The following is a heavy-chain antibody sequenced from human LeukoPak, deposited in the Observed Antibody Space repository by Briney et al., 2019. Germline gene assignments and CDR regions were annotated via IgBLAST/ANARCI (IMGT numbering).Heavy chain of an antibody. CDR2: IYYSGST. D-gene: IGHD5-12*01. J-gene: IGHJ3*02. CDR3: ARHGGESIVAKILHAFDI. Sequence: KPSETLSLTCTVSGGSISSYSWSWIRQPPGKGLEWIGSIYYSGSTNYNPSLKSRVTMSVDTSKNQFSLKLSSVTAADTAVYYCARHGGESIVAKILHAFDIWGQGTMVTVSS. CDR1: GGSISSYS. V-gene: IGHV4-59*08.